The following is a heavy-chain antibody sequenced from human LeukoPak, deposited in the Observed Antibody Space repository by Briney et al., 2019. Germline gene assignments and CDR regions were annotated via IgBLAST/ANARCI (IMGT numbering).Heavy chain of an antibody. CDR1: GFTFSSYA. D-gene: IGHD2-8*01. CDR3: AKGYIVLMVYAPLDY. Sequence: GGSLRLSCAASGFTFSSYAMSWVRQAPGKGLEWVSAISGSGGSTYYADSVKGRFTISRDNSKNTLYLQVNSLRAEDTAVYYCAKGYIVLMVYAPLDYWGQGTLVTVSS. J-gene: IGHJ4*02. V-gene: IGHV3-23*01. CDR2: ISGSGGST.